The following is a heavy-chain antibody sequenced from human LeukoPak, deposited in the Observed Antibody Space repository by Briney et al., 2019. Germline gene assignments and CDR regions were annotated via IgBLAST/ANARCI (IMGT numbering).Heavy chain of an antibody. CDR1: GCTFSGYT. CDR3: AKDAAFYFDY. CDR2: ISGSGGST. J-gene: IGHJ4*02. Sequence: GSLRLSCAVSGCTFSGYTMSWVRQAPGKGLQWVSAISGSGGSTFYADSVKGRFTISRDNSKNTLYLQMNSLRAEDTAVYYCAKDAAFYFDYWGQGILVTVSS. D-gene: IGHD6-25*01. V-gene: IGHV3-23*01.